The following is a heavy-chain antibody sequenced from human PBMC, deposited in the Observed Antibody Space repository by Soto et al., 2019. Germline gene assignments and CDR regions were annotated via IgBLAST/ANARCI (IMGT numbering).Heavy chain of an antibody. V-gene: IGHV3-30*18. D-gene: IGHD2-2*01. CDR3: EKESLGSSKVFDF. CDR1: GFTLSNYG. Sequence: HPGGSLRLSCAVYGFTLSNYGIHWVRQAPGKGLEWVTLISGDGTNKYFLDSVKGRFTISRDNSRNMVYLQMNRLRVEDTAVYYCEKESLGSSKVFDFCGQGTLVTVSS. CDR2: ISGDGTNK. J-gene: IGHJ3*01.